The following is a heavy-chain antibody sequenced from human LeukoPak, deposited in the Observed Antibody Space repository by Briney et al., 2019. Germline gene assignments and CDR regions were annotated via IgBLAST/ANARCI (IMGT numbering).Heavy chain of an antibody. CDR2: INRDGSST. CDR1: GFTFSSYW. D-gene: IGHD4-23*01. V-gene: IGHV3-74*01. Sequence: PGGSLRLSCAASGFTFSSYWVHWVRQVPGKGLVWVSRINRDGSSTAYADSVTGRFTISRDNAKHTVYMQMNSLRAEDTAVYYCVTLTTAVTENAFDIWGQGTMVSVSS. CDR3: VTLTTAVTENAFDI. J-gene: IGHJ3*02.